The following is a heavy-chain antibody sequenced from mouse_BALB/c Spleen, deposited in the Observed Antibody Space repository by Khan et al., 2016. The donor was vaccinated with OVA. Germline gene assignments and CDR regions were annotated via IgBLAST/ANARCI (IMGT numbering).Heavy chain of an antibody. D-gene: IGHD2-3*01. CDR1: GFTFTDIY. V-gene: IGHV14-3*02. J-gene: IGHJ1*01. CDR3: AQPADDPRVFQV. CDR2: ISPSNGDT. Sequence: MQLKQSGAELVRPGASVKFSCKGSGFTFTDIYIHWVKQSPEQGLEWIGMISPSNGDTNYDPKFQDKAIMTVDKSSNTSYLQLSSLTSEDSAVYYCAQPADDPRVFQVWGAGTTVTVSS.